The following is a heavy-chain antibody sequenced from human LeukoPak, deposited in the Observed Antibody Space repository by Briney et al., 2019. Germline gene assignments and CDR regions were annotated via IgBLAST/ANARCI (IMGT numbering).Heavy chain of an antibody. CDR3: ARDRNYCSSDRCYDAFDI. V-gene: IGHV3-7*01. D-gene: IGHD2-15*01. J-gene: IGHJ3*02. CDR2: IRGDGSRL. Sequence: GGSLSLSCVASGFNISPFWMTWVRQAPDKGLEWVANIRGDGSRLYYVDSVKGRFTISRDNAKNSLYLQMSNLRADDTSVYYCARDRNYCSSDRCYDAFDIWGQGTMVTVSS. CDR1: GFNISPFW.